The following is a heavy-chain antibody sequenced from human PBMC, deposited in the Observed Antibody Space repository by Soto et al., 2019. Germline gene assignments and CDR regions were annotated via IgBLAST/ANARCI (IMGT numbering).Heavy chain of an antibody. CDR2: ISWNSGTI. CDR1: GFTFDDYG. V-gene: IGHV3-9*01. J-gene: IGHJ6*02. Sequence: GGSLRLSWGASGFTFDDYGVHWVRQAPGKGLEWGSGISWNSGTIDYAESVKGRFTTSRDNAKKSLYLQMNSLRAEDTALYYCGKVVGNSYYYYGMDVWGQGTTVTRSS. CDR3: GKVVGNSYYYYGMDV.